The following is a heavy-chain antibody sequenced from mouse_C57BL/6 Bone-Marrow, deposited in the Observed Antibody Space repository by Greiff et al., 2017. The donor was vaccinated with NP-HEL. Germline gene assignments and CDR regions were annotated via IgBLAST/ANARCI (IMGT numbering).Heavy chain of an antibody. J-gene: IGHJ2*01. D-gene: IGHD1-1*01. Sequence: QVQLKQPGAELVKPGASVKLSCKASGYTFTSYWMHWVKQRPGQGLEWIGMIHPNSGSTNYNEKFKSKATLTVDKSSSTAYMQLSSLTSEDSAVYYCARGITTVVNFDYWGQGTTRTVSS. V-gene: IGHV1-64*01. CDR1: GYTFTSYW. CDR2: IHPNSGST. CDR3: ARGITTVVNFDY.